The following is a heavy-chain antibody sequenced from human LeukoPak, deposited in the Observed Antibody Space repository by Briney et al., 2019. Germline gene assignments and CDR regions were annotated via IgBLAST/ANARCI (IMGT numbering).Heavy chain of an antibody. CDR1: GFTFSSYV. CDR3: AKPHFDD. Sequence: GGSLRLSCAASGFTFSSYVMHWVRQAPGKGLEWVAIISYDGSNEYYADSVKGRFTISRDNSKNTLYLQMNSLRAGDTAVYYCAKPHFDDWGQGTLVTVSS. J-gene: IGHJ4*02. CDR2: ISYDGSNE. V-gene: IGHV3-30*04.